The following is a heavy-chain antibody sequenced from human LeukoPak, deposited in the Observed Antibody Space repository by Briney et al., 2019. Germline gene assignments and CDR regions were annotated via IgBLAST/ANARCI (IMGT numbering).Heavy chain of an antibody. CDR3: ARDKSSSGWYHY. J-gene: IGHJ4*02. CDR1: GGSFSGYY. Sequence: SETLSLTCAVYGGSFSGYYWSWIRQPPGKGLEWIGEINHSGSTNYNPSLKSRVTISVDTSKNQFSLKLSSVTAADTAVYYCARDKSSSGWYHYWGQGTLVTVSS. V-gene: IGHV4-34*01. D-gene: IGHD6-19*01. CDR2: INHSGST.